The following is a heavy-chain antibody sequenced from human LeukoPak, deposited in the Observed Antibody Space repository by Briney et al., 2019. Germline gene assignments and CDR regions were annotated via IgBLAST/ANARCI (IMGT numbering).Heavy chain of an antibody. J-gene: IGHJ4*02. D-gene: IGHD7-27*01. CDR2: ISGTGATT. CDR3: AKDRTGDKPYYFDY. V-gene: IGHV3-23*01. CDR1: GFTFSSYA. Sequence: GGSLRLSCAASGFTFSSYAMSWVRQAPGKGLEWVSAISGTGATTYYADSVKGRFTISRDSSKNTLYLEMNSLRAEDTAVYYCAKDRTGDKPYYFDYWGQGALVTVSS.